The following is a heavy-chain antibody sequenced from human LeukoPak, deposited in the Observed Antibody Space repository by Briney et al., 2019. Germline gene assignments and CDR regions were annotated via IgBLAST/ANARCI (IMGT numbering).Heavy chain of an antibody. J-gene: IGHJ5*02. CDR2: IIPILGIA. V-gene: IGHV1-69*04. Sequence: GSSVKVSCKASGGTFSSYAISWVRQAPGQGLEWMGRIIPILGIANYAQKFQGRVTITADKSTSTAYMELSSLRSEDTAVYYCARGVAARWFDPWGQGTLVTVSS. D-gene: IGHD6-13*01. CDR3: ARGVAARWFDP. CDR1: GGTFSSYA.